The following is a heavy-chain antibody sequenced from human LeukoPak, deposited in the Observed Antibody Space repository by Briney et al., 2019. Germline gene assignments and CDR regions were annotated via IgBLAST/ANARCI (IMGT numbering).Heavy chain of an antibody. Sequence: SVKVSCKASGGTFSSYAISWVRQPPGQGLEWMGRIIPILGIANYAQKFQGRVTITADKSTSTAYMELSSLRSEDTAVYYCARGVLAHYGMDVWGQGTTVTVSS. CDR3: ARGVLAHYGMDV. J-gene: IGHJ6*02. V-gene: IGHV1-69*04. CDR1: GGTFSSYA. D-gene: IGHD3-3*02. CDR2: IIPILGIA.